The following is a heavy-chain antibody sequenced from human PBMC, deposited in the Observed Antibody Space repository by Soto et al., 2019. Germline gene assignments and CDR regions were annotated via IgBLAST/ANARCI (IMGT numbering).Heavy chain of an antibody. J-gene: IGHJ4*02. V-gene: IGHV3-23*01. CDR3: AKASGGRYFAY. CDR1: GFTYSSYA. CDR2: IDYTGGYS. D-gene: IGHD1-26*01. Sequence: GGSLRLSCAASGFTYSSYAMNWVCQAPGKGLEWVSTIDYTGGYSYYADSVKGRFTISRDNSQKTLDLQMNSLRAEDTAIYYCAKASGGRYFAYWGQGTLVTVSS.